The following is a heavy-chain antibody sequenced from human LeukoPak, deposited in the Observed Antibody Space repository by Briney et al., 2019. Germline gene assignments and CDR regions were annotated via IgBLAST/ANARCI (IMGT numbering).Heavy chain of an antibody. J-gene: IGHJ4*02. CDR1: GYTFTGYY. Sequence: GASVKVSCKASGYTFTGYYMHWVRQAPGQGLEWMGWINPISGGTNYAQKFQGRVTMTRDTSISTAYMELSRLRSDDTAVYYCARDRTHGSYYDYWGQGTLVTVSS. V-gene: IGHV1-2*02. D-gene: IGHD1-26*01. CDR2: INPISGGT. CDR3: ARDRTHGSYYDY.